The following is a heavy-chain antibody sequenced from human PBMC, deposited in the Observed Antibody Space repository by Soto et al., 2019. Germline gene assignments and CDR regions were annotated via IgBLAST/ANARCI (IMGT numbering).Heavy chain of an antibody. CDR1: GFTFSIYN. CDR3: VRESYPAKAFDI. Sequence: EVQLVESGGGLVKPGESLRLSCAASGFTFSIYNINWVRQAPGKGLEWVSSIRSRSIDMYYADSVKGRFTISRDDAKNSLSLQMNGLRAEDTAVYFCVRESYPAKAFDIWGQGTMVTVSS. J-gene: IGHJ3*02. D-gene: IGHD2-2*01. V-gene: IGHV3-21*01. CDR2: IRSRSIDM.